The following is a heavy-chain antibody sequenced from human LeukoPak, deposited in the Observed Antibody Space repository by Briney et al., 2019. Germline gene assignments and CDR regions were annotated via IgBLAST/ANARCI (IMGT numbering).Heavy chain of an antibody. Sequence: GGSLRLSCAASGFTLSSYSMNRVRQAPGKGLEWVSSISSSSSYIYYADSVKGRFTISRDNAKNSLYLQMNSLRAEDTAVYYCARSPNDYSNYAYYYYMDVWGKGTTVTVSS. CDR3: ARSPNDYSNYAYYYYMDV. J-gene: IGHJ6*03. CDR2: ISSSSSYI. CDR1: GFTLSSYS. D-gene: IGHD4-11*01. V-gene: IGHV3-21*01.